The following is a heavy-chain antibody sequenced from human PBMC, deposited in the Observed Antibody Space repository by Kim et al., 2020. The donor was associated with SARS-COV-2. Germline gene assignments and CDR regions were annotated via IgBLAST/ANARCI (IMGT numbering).Heavy chain of an antibody. J-gene: IGHJ4*02. CDR2: IRSKAYGGTT. D-gene: IGHD1-26*01. CDR1: GFTFGDYA. CDR3: TRGGELLDY. V-gene: IGHV3-49*04. Sequence: GGSLRLSCTASGFTFGDYAMSWVRQAPGKGLEWVGFIRSKAYGGTTEYAASVKGRFTISRDDSKSIAYLQMNSLKTEDTAVYYCTRGGELLDYWGQGTLVTVSS.